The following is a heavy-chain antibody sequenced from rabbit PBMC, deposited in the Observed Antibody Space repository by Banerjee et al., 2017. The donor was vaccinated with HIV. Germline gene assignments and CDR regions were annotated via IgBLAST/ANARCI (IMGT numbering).Heavy chain of an antibody. CDR2: IYAGSSGST. CDR3: ARDQYSYGDYGDYLHYFDL. J-gene: IGHJ4*01. D-gene: IGHD2-1*01. V-gene: IGHV1S40*01. CDR1: GFSFSSYYY. Sequence: QSLEESGGDLVKPGASLTLTCTASGFSFSSYYYMCWVRQAPGKGLEWIACIYAGSSGSTYYASWAKGRFTISKTSSTTVTLQMTSLTAADTATYFCARDQYSYGDYGDYLHYFDLWGPGTLVTVS.